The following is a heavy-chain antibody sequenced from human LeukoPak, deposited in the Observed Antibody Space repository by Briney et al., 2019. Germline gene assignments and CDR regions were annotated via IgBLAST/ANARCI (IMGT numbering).Heavy chain of an antibody. CDR2: IYHSGST. Sequence: PSGTLSLTCAVSGGSISSSNWWSWVRQPPGKGLAWIGEIYHSGSTNYNPSLKSRVTISVDKSKNQFSLKLSSVTAADTAVYYCARKVVVTPYYFDYWGQGTLVTVSS. V-gene: IGHV4-4*02. J-gene: IGHJ4*02. D-gene: IGHD2-21*02. CDR3: ARKVVVTPYYFDY. CDR1: GGSISSSNW.